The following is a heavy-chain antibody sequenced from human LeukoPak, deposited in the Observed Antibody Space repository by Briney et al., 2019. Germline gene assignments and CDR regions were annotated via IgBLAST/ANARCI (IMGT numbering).Heavy chain of an antibody. CDR3: ARVEYSVAGLLLHLFDF. CDR2: IGAKSGDT. J-gene: IGHJ4*02. V-gene: IGHV1-2*02. Sequence: ASVKVSCKASGYTFTGYYIHWVRQAPGQGLEWMGWIGAKSGDTKYAQRFQDRVTMTRDTSISTVYMDLSRLTSDDTAVYFCARVEYSVAGLLLHLFDFWGQGTLVTASS. D-gene: IGHD5/OR15-5a*01. CDR1: GYTFTGYY.